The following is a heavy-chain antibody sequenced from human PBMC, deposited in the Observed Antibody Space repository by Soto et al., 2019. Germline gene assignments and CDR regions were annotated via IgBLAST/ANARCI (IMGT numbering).Heavy chain of an antibody. D-gene: IGHD3-16*01. CDR2: INWNSGSI. CDR1: GFTFDDYA. V-gene: IGHV3-9*01. Sequence: EVQLVESGGGSVQPGRSLRLSCAASGFTFDDYAMHWVRQAPGKGLEWVSGINWNSGSIGYADSVKGRFTISRDNAKNSLYLQMNSLRTEDTALYYCAKEKGFGGVRKGMDVWGQGTTVTVSS. J-gene: IGHJ6*02. CDR3: AKEKGFGGVRKGMDV.